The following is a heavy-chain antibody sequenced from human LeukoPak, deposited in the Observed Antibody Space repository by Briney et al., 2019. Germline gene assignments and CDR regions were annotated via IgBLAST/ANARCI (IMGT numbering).Heavy chain of an antibody. V-gene: IGHV4-34*01. CDR2: INHSGST. Sequence: SETLSLTCAVYGGSFSGYYWSWIRQPPGKGLEWIGEINHSGSTNYNPSLKSRVTISVDTSKNQFSLKLSSVTAVDTAVYYCARGTFRVFPYYYDSSGYSAFDIWGQGTMVTVSS. CDR1: GGSFSGYY. D-gene: IGHD3-22*01. J-gene: IGHJ3*02. CDR3: ARGTFRVFPYYYDSSGYSAFDI.